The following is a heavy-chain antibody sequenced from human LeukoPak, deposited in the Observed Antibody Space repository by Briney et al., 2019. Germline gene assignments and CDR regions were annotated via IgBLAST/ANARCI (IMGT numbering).Heavy chain of an antibody. CDR3: ARDRAVAGTNVDAFDI. J-gene: IGHJ3*02. CDR1: GYTFTGYY. D-gene: IGHD6-19*01. CDR2: INPNSGGT. V-gene: IGHV1-2*02. Sequence: ASVKVSCKASGYTFTGYYMHWVRQAPGQGLERMGWINPNSGGTNYAQNFQGRVTMTRDTSISTAYMELRRLKSDDTAVYYCARDRAVAGTNVDAFDIWGQGTMVTVSS.